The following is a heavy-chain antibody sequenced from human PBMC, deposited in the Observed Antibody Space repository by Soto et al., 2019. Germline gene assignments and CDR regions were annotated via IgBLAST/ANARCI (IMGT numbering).Heavy chain of an antibody. V-gene: IGHV3-23*01. D-gene: IGHD2-21*02. J-gene: IGHJ4*02. CDR1: GFTFSRYA. CDR3: AKEAVGATTASLYYFDY. CDR2: ITGSGDTT. Sequence: EVQLLESGGGLVQPGGSLRLSCVASGFTFSRYAMSWVRQAPGKGLEWVSAITGSGDTTYYADSVKGRFTISRDNSRNTLYLQMNSLRAEDTAVYYCAKEAVGATTASLYYFDYWGQGTLVTVSS.